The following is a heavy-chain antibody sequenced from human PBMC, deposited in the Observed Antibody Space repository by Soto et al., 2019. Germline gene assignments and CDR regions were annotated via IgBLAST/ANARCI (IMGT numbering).Heavy chain of an antibody. CDR2: ITGSGANT. D-gene: IGHD3-3*01. CDR3: EKVGFSEDS. V-gene: IGHV3-23*01. Sequence: GGSLRLSCAASGFTFNYYAMNWVRQAPEKGLEWVAAITGSGANTYHADAVKGRFTISRDNSKNTLYLQMNSLRAEDTAVYYCEKVGFSEDSWGQGTLVTVSS. CDR1: GFTFNYYA. J-gene: IGHJ4*02.